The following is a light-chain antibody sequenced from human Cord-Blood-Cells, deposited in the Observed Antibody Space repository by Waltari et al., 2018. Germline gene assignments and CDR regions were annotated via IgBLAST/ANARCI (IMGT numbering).Light chain of an antibody. CDR3: KQFNSYSPT. CDR2: KAS. CDR1: QSISSW. J-gene: IGKJ1*01. V-gene: IGKV1-5*03. Sequence: DIQMTQSPSTLSASVGDRVTITCRASQSISSWLAWYQQQPGKAPKLLIYKASSLESGVPSRFSGSGSGTGFTLTISSLQPDDFAPYYCKQFNSYSPTFGQGTKVEIK.